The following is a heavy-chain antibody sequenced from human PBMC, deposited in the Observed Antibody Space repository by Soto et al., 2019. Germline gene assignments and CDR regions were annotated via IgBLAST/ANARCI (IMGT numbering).Heavy chain of an antibody. J-gene: IGHJ5*02. Sequence: ASVKVSCKVSGYTLTELSMHWLRQAPGKGLEWMGGFDPEDGETIYAQKFQGRVTMTEDTSTDTAYMELSSLRSEDTAVYYCATSYYDFWSGFFDPWGQGTLVTVSS. V-gene: IGHV1-24*01. CDR2: FDPEDGET. CDR1: GYTLTELS. CDR3: ATSYYDFWSGFFDP. D-gene: IGHD3-3*01.